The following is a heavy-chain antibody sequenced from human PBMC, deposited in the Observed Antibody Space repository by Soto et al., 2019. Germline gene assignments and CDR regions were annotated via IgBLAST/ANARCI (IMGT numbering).Heavy chain of an antibody. Sequence: EVQLLESGGGLVQPGGSLRLSCAASGFTFSSYAMSWVRQAPGKGLEWVSAIGGSGGSTYYADSVKGRFTTSRDNSKNTLSLQMNSLRAEDTAVYFCAKDRLGYCSSTSCYLNWFDPWGQGTLVTVSS. CDR1: GFTFSSYA. CDR3: AKDRLGYCSSTSCYLNWFDP. V-gene: IGHV3-23*01. J-gene: IGHJ5*02. D-gene: IGHD2-2*01. CDR2: IGGSGGST.